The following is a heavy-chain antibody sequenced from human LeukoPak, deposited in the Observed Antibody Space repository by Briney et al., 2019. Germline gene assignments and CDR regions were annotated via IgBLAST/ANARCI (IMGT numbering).Heavy chain of an antibody. V-gene: IGHV3-30*18. J-gene: IGHJ4*02. D-gene: IGHD5-24*01. CDR3: AKGGRWLQLSKLDY. CDR2: ISYDGSTR. Sequence: PGGSLRLSCAASGFTFSSYGMHWVRQAPGKGLEWVAVISYDGSTRYYADSVKGRFTISRDNSKNTLYLQMNSLRAEDTAVYYCAKGGRWLQLSKLDYWGQGTLVTVSS. CDR1: GFTFSSYG.